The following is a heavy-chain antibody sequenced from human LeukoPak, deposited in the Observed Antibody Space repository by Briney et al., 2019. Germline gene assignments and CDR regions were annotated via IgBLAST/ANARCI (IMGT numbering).Heavy chain of an antibody. CDR1: GYIFGHNG. CDR3: ARGQNKCLGH. D-gene: IGHD2/OR15-2a*01. J-gene: IGHJ4*02. Sequence: EASVKVSCKTSGYIFGHNGISWVRQAPGQGPEWMGWISAYYGDTKYAQKFQGRVTMTRDTSTSTVHMELSSLRSEDTAVYYCARGQNKCLGHWGQGTLVTVSS. V-gene: IGHV1-18*01. CDR2: ISAYYGDT.